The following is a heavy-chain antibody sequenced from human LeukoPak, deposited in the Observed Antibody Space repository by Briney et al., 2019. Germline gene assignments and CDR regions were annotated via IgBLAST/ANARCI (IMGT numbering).Heavy chain of an antibody. J-gene: IGHJ4*02. CDR3: ARVHGITIFGVVIRPFDY. CDR2: IYPGDSDT. D-gene: IGHD3-3*01. CDR1: GYSFTSYC. V-gene: IGHV5-51*01. Sequence: GESLKISCKGSGYSFTSYCIGWVRQMPGKGLEWMGIIYPGDSDTRYSPSFQGQVTISADKSISTAYLQWGSLKASDTAMYYCARVHGITIFGVVIRPFDYWGQGTLVTVSS.